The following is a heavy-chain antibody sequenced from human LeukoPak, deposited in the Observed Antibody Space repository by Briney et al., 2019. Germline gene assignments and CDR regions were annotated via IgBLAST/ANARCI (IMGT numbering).Heavy chain of an antibody. J-gene: IGHJ4*02. CDR2: INPSGGST. CDR1: GYTFTSYY. V-gene: IGHV1-46*01. D-gene: IGHD6-19*01. CDR3: ARASAHYFDY. Sequence: ASVKVSCKASGYTFTSYYMHWVRQAPGQGLDWMGVINPSGGSTSYAHKFQGRVTMTRDTSTSTVYMELSSLGSEDRAMYYCARASAHYFDYWGQGTLVTVSS.